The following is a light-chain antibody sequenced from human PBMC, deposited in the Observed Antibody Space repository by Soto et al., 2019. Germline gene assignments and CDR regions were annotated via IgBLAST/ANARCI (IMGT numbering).Light chain of an antibody. CDR1: QSFTGM. V-gene: IGKV1-5*01. CDR2: DAS. Sequence: DIQMTQSPSTLSASVGDRVTITCRASQSFTGMLAWYQQKPGKAPKLLIYDASSLKSGVPSRFSGSGSGTEFTLTINSLQPDDFATYYCQQYHSYSTFGQGTRLEIK. CDR3: QQYHSYST. J-gene: IGKJ2*01.